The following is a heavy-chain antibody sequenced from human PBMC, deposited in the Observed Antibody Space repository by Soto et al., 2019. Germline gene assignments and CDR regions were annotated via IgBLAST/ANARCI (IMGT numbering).Heavy chain of an antibody. Sequence: EAQLVESGGDLVQPGESLKLSSEVSGFIFSAFWMHWVRYVPGEGLVWLSRTNKDGASSEYLDSVKGRFTVSRDNAKNTMFLHMSGLRVEDAGVYYCASGDLRRNEALVLWGPGAPVGVSS. J-gene: IGHJ4*03. V-gene: IGHV3-74*01. D-gene: IGHD2-21*01. CDR1: GFIFSAFW. CDR2: TNKDGASS. CDR3: ASGDLRRNEALVL.